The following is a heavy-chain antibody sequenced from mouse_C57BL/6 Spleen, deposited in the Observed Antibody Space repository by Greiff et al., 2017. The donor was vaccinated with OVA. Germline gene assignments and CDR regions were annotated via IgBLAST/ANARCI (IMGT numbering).Heavy chain of an antibody. Sequence: QVQLQQPGAELVKPGASVKLSCKASGYTFTSYWMQWVKQRPGQGLEWIGEIDPSDSYTNYNQKFKGKATLTVDTSSSTAYMQLSSLTSEDSAVYYCARPYDYDGSGAMDYWGQGTSVTVSS. CDR3: ARPYDYDGSGAMDY. D-gene: IGHD2-4*01. V-gene: IGHV1-50*01. J-gene: IGHJ4*01. CDR2: IDPSDSYT. CDR1: GYTFTSYW.